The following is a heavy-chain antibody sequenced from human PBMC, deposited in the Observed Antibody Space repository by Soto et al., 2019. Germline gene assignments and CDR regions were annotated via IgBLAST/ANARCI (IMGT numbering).Heavy chain of an antibody. CDR2: ITDRSTYI. Sequence: PGGSLRLSCTASGLSFSIYNLNWVRQAPGKGLEWVSSITDRSTYIYYADSVKGRFTISRDNAKNSLYLQMNSLTVEDTAVYYCARDLGPSSYGPVVGYWGQGTLVTVSS. D-gene: IGHD5-18*01. CDR3: ARDLGPSSYGPVVGY. V-gene: IGHV3-21*01. J-gene: IGHJ4*02. CDR1: GLSFSIYN.